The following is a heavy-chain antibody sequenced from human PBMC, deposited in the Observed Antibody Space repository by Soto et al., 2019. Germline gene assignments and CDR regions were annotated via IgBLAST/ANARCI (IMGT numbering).Heavy chain of an antibody. V-gene: IGHV3-33*01. CDR1: GFTFSSFG. Sequence: QVQVVESGGGVVQPGRSLRLSWAASGFTFSSFGMHWVRQAPGKGLEWVSLIWYDGSKKSYGDSVKSRFTISRDNARNTVYLQMNSMRAGDRAVYYCARDASYYSLWSGYYPSRNGMDVWGQGTTVTVSS. CDR2: IWYDGSKK. J-gene: IGHJ6*02. D-gene: IGHD3-3*01. CDR3: ARDASYYSLWSGYYPSRNGMDV.